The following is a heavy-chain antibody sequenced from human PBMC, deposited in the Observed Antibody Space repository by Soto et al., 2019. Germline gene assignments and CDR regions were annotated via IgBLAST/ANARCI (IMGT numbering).Heavy chain of an antibody. V-gene: IGHV4-34*01. J-gene: IGHJ5*01. CDR2: INHSGRV. D-gene: IGHD3-22*01. CDR1: GGSFSGHS. Sequence: SETLSLTCAVYGGSFSGHSWTWIRPSPGKGLEWIGEINHSGRVNYSPSLKSRVTISLDTSKNQFSLTLSAVTAADTAMYYCSTRAYDTNGYYRFDPWGQGTLVTVSS. CDR3: STRAYDTNGYYRFDP.